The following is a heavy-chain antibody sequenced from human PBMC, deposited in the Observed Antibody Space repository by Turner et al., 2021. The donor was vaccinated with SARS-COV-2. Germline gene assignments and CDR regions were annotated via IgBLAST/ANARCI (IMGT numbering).Heavy chain of an antibody. Sequence: QVQLLESGGGVVQPVRSLRLSCAASGFTFSSYGMHLVRQDPGKGREWMAVISSDGSNKYYADSVKGRFTISRDNSKNKLYLQMSSLRAEDTAVYYCAKCGYKDYHYYYMDVWGKGTTVTVSS. CDR1: GFTFSSYG. CDR3: AKCGYKDYHYYYMDV. J-gene: IGHJ6*03. V-gene: IGHV3-30*18. CDR2: ISSDGSNK. D-gene: IGHD6-25*01.